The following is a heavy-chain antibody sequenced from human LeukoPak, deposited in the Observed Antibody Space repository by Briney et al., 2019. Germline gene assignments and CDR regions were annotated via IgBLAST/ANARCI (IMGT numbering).Heavy chain of an antibody. CDR3: ARDFVAGPYNWFDP. V-gene: IGHV4-61*02. Sequence: SQTLSLTCTVSGGSISSGSYYWSWIRQPAGKGLEWIGRINTSGSTNYNPSLKSRVTISVDTSKNQFSLKLSSVTAADTAVYYCARDFVAGPYNWFDPWGQGTLVTVSS. CDR1: GGSISSGSYY. D-gene: IGHD6-19*01. J-gene: IGHJ5*02. CDR2: INTSGST.